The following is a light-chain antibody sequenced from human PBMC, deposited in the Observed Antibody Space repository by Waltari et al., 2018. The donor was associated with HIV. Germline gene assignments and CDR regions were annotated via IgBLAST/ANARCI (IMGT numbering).Light chain of an antibody. CDR2: EDF. CDR3: QAWDSSAVL. Sequence: SYELTQPPSVSVSPGQTASITCSGDKLGDKYACWYQQKPGQSPVPVIDEDFKRPSVIPERFPGSNSGNTATLTISGTQARDEADYYCQAWDSSAVLFGGGTKLTVL. V-gene: IGLV3-1*01. J-gene: IGLJ2*01. CDR1: KLGDKY.